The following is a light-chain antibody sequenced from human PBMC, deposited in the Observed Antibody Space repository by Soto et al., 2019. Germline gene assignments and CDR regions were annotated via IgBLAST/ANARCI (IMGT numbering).Light chain of an antibody. J-gene: IGKJ1*01. CDR3: QQYNNWPPDRT. CDR1: QSVGSN. V-gene: IGKV3-15*01. Sequence: EIVMTQSPATLSVSPGERATLSCRASQSVGSNLAWYQQKPGQAPRLLIYGASTRATDIPARFSGSGSGTEFTLTISSLQSEDFAMYFCQQYNNWPPDRTFGQGTKVEIK. CDR2: GAS.